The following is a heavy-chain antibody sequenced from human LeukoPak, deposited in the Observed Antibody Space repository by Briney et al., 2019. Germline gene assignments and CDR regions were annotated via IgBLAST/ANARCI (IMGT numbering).Heavy chain of an antibody. D-gene: IGHD6-13*01. CDR1: GYTFTSYG. J-gene: IGHJ4*02. Sequence: ASVKVSCKASGYTFTSYGISWVRQAPGQGLEWMGWISAHNGNTNYAQKLQGRVTMTTDTSTSTAYMELRSLRSDDTAVYYCARGAIRSWYYYNIPGDFDYWGQGTLVTVSS. CDR2: ISAHNGNT. V-gene: IGHV1-18*01. CDR3: ARGAIRSWYYYNIPGDFDY.